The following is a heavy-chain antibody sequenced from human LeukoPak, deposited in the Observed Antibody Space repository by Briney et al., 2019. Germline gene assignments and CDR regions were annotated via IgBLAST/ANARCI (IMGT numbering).Heavy chain of an antibody. Sequence: PSQTLSLTCTVSGGSISSGGYYWSWIRQHPGKGLEWIGYIYYSGSTYYNPSLKSRVTISVDTSKNQFSLKLSSVTAADTALYYCARAVRGVAAAGTPNWFDPWGQGTLVTVSS. D-gene: IGHD6-13*01. CDR3: ARAVRGVAAAGTPNWFDP. CDR1: GGSISSGGYY. V-gene: IGHV4-31*03. J-gene: IGHJ5*02. CDR2: IYYSGST.